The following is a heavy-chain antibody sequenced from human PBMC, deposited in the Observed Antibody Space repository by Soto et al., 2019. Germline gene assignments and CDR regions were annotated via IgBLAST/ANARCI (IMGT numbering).Heavy chain of an antibody. D-gene: IGHD3-3*01. CDR2: MNPNSGNT. J-gene: IGHJ6*02. CDR1: GYTFTSYD. Sequence: QVQLVQSGAEVKKPGASVKVSCKASGYTFTSYDINWVRQATGQGLEWMGWMNPNSGNTGYAQKFKGSVTMTRTTSISTAYMELSSLRSEDTAVYYSARDDDYYYGMDVWGQGTTVTVAS. CDR3: ARDDDYYYGMDV. V-gene: IGHV1-8*01.